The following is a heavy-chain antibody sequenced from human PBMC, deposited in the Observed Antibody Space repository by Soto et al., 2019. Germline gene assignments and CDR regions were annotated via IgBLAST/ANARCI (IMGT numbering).Heavy chain of an antibody. CDR3: ARDSDSSSQYYYYGMDV. V-gene: IGHV3-30-3*01. D-gene: IGHD6-13*01. Sequence: GGSLRLSCAASGFTFSSYARHWVRQAPGKGLEWVAVISYDGSNKYYADSVKGRFTISRDNSKNTLYLQMNSLRAEDTAVYYCARDSDSSSQYYYYGMDVWGQGTTVTVSS. J-gene: IGHJ6*02. CDR1: GFTFSSYA. CDR2: ISYDGSNK.